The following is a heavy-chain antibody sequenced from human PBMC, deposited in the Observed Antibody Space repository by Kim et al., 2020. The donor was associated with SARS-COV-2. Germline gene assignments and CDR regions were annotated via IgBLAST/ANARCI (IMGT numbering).Heavy chain of an antibody. D-gene: IGHD1-1*01. J-gene: IGHJ4*02. CDR1: GYSFTNYW. CDR2: IDPSDSYT. V-gene: IGHV5-10-1*01. Sequence: GESLKISCKGSGYSFTNYWINWVRQMPGKGLEWMGRIDPSDSYTNYSPSFQGHVTISVDKSISTAYLEWRSLKTSDTAMYYCARLNALEGLESWGQGTLVTVSS. CDR3: ARLNALEGLES.